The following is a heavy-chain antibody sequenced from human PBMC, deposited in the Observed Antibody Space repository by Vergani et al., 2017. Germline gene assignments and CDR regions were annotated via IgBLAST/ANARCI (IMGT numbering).Heavy chain of an antibody. J-gene: IGHJ5*02. CDR2: MYHSGST. CDR3: GRVADFYGLGSRLLDL. Sequence: QVRLQESGPGLVKPSETLYLTCSVSGGSMSGYYWSWIRQPPGKELEWIGYMYHSGSTHYNPSLETRVTISGDTSKNQFSLKLNSVTAADTAVYYCGRVADFYGLGSRLLDLWGQGILVTVSS. V-gene: IGHV4-59*01. CDR1: GGSMSGYY. D-gene: IGHD3-10*01.